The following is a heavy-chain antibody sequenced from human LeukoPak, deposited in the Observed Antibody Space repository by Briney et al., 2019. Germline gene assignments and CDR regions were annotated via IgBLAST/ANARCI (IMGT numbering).Heavy chain of an antibody. Sequence: PGGSLRLSCAASGFTFSSYAMSWVRQAPGKGLEWVSAISGSGGSTYYADSVKGRFTISRDNSKNTLYLQMNSLRAEDTAVYYCAKDGLTMVRGVIIYYYYMDVWGKGTTVTVSS. J-gene: IGHJ6*03. CDR2: ISGSGGST. V-gene: IGHV3-23*01. CDR3: AKDGLTMVRGVIIYYYYMDV. D-gene: IGHD3-10*01. CDR1: GFTFSSYA.